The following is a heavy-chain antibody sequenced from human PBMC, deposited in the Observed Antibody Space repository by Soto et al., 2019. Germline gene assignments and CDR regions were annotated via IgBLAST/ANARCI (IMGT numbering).Heavy chain of an antibody. J-gene: IGHJ4*02. D-gene: IGHD6-13*01. CDR1: GFTFSTYG. CDR2: IWYDGSKE. CDR3: ASEASIAAAATEYWWDY. Sequence: GGSLRLSCAASGFTFSTYGMHWVRQAPGKGLEWVALIWYDGSKEDYADSVKGRFTISRDNSKSTLYLQMNTLRAEDTAVYYCASEASIAAAATEYWWDYWGQGTLVTVSS. V-gene: IGHV3-33*01.